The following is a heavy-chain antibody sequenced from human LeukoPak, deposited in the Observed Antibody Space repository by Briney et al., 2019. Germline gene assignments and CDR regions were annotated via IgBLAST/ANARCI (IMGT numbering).Heavy chain of an antibody. V-gene: IGHV3-21*01. Sequence: GSPRLSCAASGFTFSSYSMNWVRQAPGKGLEWVSSISSSSSYIYYADSVKGRFTISRDNAKNSLYLQMNSLRAEDTAVYYCARVRARGYGDYALDYWGQGTLVTVSS. CDR1: GFTFSSYS. D-gene: IGHD4-17*01. J-gene: IGHJ4*02. CDR3: ARVRARGYGDYALDY. CDR2: ISSSSSYI.